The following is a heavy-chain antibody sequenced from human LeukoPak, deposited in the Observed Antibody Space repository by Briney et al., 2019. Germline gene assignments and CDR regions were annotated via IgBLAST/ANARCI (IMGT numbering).Heavy chain of an antibody. CDR2: IYTSGST. V-gene: IGHV4-61*02. CDR1: GGSISSGSYY. CDR3: ARGRWLQFRYYYYMDV. J-gene: IGHJ6*03. Sequence: SETLSLTCTVSGGSISSGSYYWSWIRQPAGKGLEWIGRIYTSGSTNYNPSLKSRVTISVDTSKNQFSLKLSSVTAADTAVYYCARGRWLQFRYYYYMDVWGKGTTVTVSS. D-gene: IGHD5-24*01.